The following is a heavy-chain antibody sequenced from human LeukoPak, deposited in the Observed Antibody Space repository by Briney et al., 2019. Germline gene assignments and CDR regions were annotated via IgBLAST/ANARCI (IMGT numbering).Heavy chain of an antibody. CDR1: GYSFTTSW. V-gene: IGHV5-51*01. Sequence: GESLKISCKGSGYSFTTSWIGWVRQMPGKGLEWMGIIYPGDSDTRYSPSFQGQVAISVDKSISTAYLQWSSLKASDTAMYYCASGSRGYSYGYWGQGTLVTVSS. J-gene: IGHJ4*02. CDR2: IYPGDSDT. D-gene: IGHD5-18*01. CDR3: ASGSRGYSYGY.